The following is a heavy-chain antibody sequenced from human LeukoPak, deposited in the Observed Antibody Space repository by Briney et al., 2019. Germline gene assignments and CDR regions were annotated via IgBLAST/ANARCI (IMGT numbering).Heavy chain of an antibody. CDR3: AKDRGAAAGEPGDY. J-gene: IGHJ4*02. D-gene: IGHD6-13*01. CDR2: ISYDGSNK. V-gene: IGHV3-30*18. Sequence: QSGGSLRLSCAASGFTFSSYGMHWVRQAPGKGLKWVAVISYDGSNKYYADSVKGRFAISRDNSKNTLYLQLDSLRAEDTAVYYCAKDRGAAAGEPGDYWGQGTLVTVSS. CDR1: GFTFSSYG.